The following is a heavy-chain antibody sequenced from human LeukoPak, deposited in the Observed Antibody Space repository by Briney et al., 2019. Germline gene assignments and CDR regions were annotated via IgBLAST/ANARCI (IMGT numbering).Heavy chain of an antibody. V-gene: IGHV3-23*01. D-gene: IGHD3-22*01. Sequence: GGSLRLSYAASGFTFSSYAMSWVRQAPGKGLEWVSAISGSGGSTYYADSVKGRFTISRDNSKNTLYLQMNSLRAEDTAVYYCAKVGTMIVVVTNHYYFDYWGQGTLVTVSS. CDR3: AKVGTMIVVVTNHYYFDY. CDR2: ISGSGGST. J-gene: IGHJ4*02. CDR1: GFTFSSYA.